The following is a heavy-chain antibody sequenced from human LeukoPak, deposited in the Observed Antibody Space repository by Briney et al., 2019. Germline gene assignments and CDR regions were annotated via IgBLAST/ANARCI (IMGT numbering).Heavy chain of an antibody. J-gene: IGHJ4*02. CDR3: ARDSIVMGIDY. Sequence: ASVKVSCKASGYTFTGYGISWVRQAPGQGLEWMGWISAYNGNTNYTQKLQGRVTMTTDTSTSTAYMELRSLRSDDTAVYYCARDSIVMGIDYWGQGTLVTVSS. D-gene: IGHD2-15*01. CDR1: GYTFTGYG. CDR2: ISAYNGNT. V-gene: IGHV1-18*01.